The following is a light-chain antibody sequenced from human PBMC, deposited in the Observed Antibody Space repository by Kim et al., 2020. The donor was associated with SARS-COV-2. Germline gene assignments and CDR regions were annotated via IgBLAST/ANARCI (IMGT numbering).Light chain of an antibody. CDR1: KLGDKY. Sequence: SYELTQPPSVSVSPGQTASISCSGDKLGDKYACWYQQRPGQSPVLVIYEDTRRPSGIPERFSASTSGNTATLTISGTQAMDEADYYCQAWDSTTVIFGGGTQVTVL. V-gene: IGLV3-1*01. CDR3: QAWDSTTVI. CDR2: EDT. J-gene: IGLJ7*01.